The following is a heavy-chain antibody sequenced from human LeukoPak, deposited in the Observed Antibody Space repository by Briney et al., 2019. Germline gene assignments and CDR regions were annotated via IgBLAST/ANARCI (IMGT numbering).Heavy chain of an antibody. D-gene: IGHD6-19*01. CDR3: ARGVAVAVTFDY. V-gene: IGHV1-69*05. CDR2: IIPIFGTA. J-gene: IGHJ4*02. CDR1: GGTFSSYA. Sequence: SVKVSCKASGGTFSSYAISWVRQAPGQGLEWMGRIIPIFGTANYAQKFQGRVTITTDESTSTAYMELSSLRSEDTAVYFCARGVAVAVTFDYWGQGTLVTVSS.